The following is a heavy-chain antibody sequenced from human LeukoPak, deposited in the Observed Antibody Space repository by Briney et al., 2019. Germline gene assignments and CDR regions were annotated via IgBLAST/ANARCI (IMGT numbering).Heavy chain of an antibody. D-gene: IGHD5-18*01. CDR2: INAGNGNT. CDR1: GYSFTSYA. V-gene: IGHV1-3*01. CDR3: AREHTAFDC. Sequence: GASVKVSCKASGYSFTSYAMHWVRQAPGQRLEWMGWINAGNGNTEYSQKFQGRVTITRDASASTAYMELSSLRSGDTAVYYCAREHTAFDCWGQGTLVTVSS. J-gene: IGHJ4*02.